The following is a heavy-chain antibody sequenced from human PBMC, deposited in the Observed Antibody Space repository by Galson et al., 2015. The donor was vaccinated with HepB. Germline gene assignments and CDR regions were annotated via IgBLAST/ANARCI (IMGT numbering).Heavy chain of an antibody. CDR3: ARAFNEQIRNGLDH. V-gene: IGHV3-21*01. D-gene: IGHD1-14*01. CDR2: ISGTSNYI. J-gene: IGHJ3*01. Sequence: SLRLSCAASGFSFPNFDINWVRQAPGKGLEWLSSISGTSNYIYYADSVRGRFTVSRDNAKRSVYLHMGSLRAEDTATYFCARAFNEQIRNGLDHWSQGTMVTVSS. CDR1: GFSFPNFD.